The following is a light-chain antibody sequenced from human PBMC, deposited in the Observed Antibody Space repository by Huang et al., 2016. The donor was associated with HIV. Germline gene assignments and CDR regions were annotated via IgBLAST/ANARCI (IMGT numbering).Light chain of an antibody. CDR2: DAS. V-gene: IGKV3-11*01. Sequence: EIVLTQSPVTLSLSPGERATLPSRASQSVVNLAGYQQKPGRAPRLLIYDASTRAADSPARISGSGSGTDFTLTVNILQPEDSAVDYCQQRNSWPPITFGQGTRLEIK. CDR3: QQRNSWPPIT. CDR1: QSVVN. J-gene: IGKJ5*01.